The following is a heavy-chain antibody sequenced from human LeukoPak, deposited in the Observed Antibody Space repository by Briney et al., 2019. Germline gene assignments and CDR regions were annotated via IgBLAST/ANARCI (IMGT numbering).Heavy chain of an antibody. D-gene: IGHD2-21*02. Sequence: GGSLRLSCAASGFTFSSYSMNWVRQAPGKGLEWVSYISSSSSTIYYADSVKGRFTISRDNAKNSLYLQMNSLRAEDRAVYYCARTHCGGDCYPYYFDYWGQGTLVTVSS. J-gene: IGHJ4*02. CDR2: ISSSSSTI. CDR1: GFTFSSYS. V-gene: IGHV3-48*04. CDR3: ARTHCGGDCYPYYFDY.